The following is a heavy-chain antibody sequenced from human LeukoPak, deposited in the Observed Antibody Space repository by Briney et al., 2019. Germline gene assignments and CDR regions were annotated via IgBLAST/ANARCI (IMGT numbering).Heavy chain of an antibody. V-gene: IGHV3-7*01. CDR1: GFIFSDFW. CDR3: ARDVDRRDDL. J-gene: IGHJ5*02. D-gene: IGHD3-9*01. Sequence: PGGSLRLSCAASGFIFSDFWMTWVRQAPGKGLEWVANMNQDGNEKRYVDSVKGRFTISRDNAKNLLFLQMNNMRVEDTGVYYCARDVDRRDDLWGQGILVTVSS. CDR2: MNQDGNEK.